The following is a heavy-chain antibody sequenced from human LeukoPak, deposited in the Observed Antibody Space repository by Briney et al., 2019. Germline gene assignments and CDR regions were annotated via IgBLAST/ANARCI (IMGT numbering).Heavy chain of an antibody. CDR3: ARGGRWELPRPYAFDI. Sequence: GGSLRLSCAASGFSFSTYNMNWVRQAPGKGLEWVSSITSSSTYTFYADSVKGRFTISRDNARNSLYLQMNSLRAEDTAVYYCARGGRWELPRPYAFDIWGQGTMVTVSS. V-gene: IGHV3-21*01. J-gene: IGHJ3*02. CDR2: ITSSSTYT. CDR1: GFSFSTYN. D-gene: IGHD1-26*01.